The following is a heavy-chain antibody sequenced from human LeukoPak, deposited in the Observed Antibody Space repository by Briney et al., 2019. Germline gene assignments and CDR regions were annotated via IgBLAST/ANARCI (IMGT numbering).Heavy chain of an antibody. CDR2: ISYDGSNK. D-gene: IGHD6-19*01. CDR3: AVGRDHGSGWSLGY. Sequence: GRSLRLSCAASGFTFSSYGMHWVRQAPGKGLEWVAVISYDGSNKYYADSVKGRFTISRDNSKNTLYLQMDSLRAEDTAVYYCAVGRDHGSGWSLGYWGQGTLVTVSS. CDR1: GFTFSSYG. J-gene: IGHJ4*02. V-gene: IGHV3-30*03.